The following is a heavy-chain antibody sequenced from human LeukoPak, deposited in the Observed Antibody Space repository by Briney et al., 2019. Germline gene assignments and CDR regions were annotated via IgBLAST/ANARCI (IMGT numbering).Heavy chain of an antibody. CDR1: GYTFTSYG. Sequence: ASVKVSCRASGYTFTSYGISWVRQAPGQGLEWMGWISAYNGKTNYAQKLQGRVTLTRDMSTSTDYLELSSLRSEDTAVYYCARDNSVRDEAWWFNPWGQGTLVTVSS. V-gene: IGHV1-18*01. CDR2: ISAYNGKT. J-gene: IGHJ5*02. D-gene: IGHD5-24*01. CDR3: ARDNSVRDEAWWFNP.